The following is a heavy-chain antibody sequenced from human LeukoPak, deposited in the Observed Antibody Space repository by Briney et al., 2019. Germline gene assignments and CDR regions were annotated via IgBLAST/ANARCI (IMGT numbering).Heavy chain of an antibody. D-gene: IGHD1-26*01. J-gene: IGHJ4*02. V-gene: IGHV4-4*07. CDR1: GGSINNYY. CDR3: ARGGTVGLGRGYFDY. CDR2: IYTRGST. Sequence: SETLSLTCTVSGGSINNYYWSWIRQPAGKGLEWIGRIYTRGSTNYNPSLKSRVTMSVDTSKNQFSLKLSSVTAADTAVYYCARGGTVGLGRGYFDYWGQGTLVTVSS.